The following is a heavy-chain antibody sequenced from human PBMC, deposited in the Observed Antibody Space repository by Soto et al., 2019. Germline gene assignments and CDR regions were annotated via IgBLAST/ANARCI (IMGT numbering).Heavy chain of an antibody. D-gene: IGHD3-22*01. V-gene: IGHV1-46*03. J-gene: IGHJ3*02. CDR1: GYTFTSYY. CDR2: INPSGGST. CDR3: ARERAGYYDSSGYGAFDI. Sequence: ASVKVSCKASGYTFTSYYMHWVRQAPGQGLEWMGIINPSGGSTSYAQKFQGRVTMTRDTSTSTVYMELSSLRSEDTAVYYCARERAGYYDSSGYGAFDIWGQGTMVT.